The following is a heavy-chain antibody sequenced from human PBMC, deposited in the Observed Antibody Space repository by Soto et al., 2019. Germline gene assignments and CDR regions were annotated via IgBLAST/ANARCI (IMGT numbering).Heavy chain of an antibody. J-gene: IGHJ6*02. D-gene: IGHD4-17*01. CDR1: GFTFSSYA. V-gene: IGHV3-30-3*01. CDR3: ARDKHYGDYRVGYYYGMDV. CDR2: ISYDGSNK. Sequence: QVQLVESGGGVVQPGRSLRLSCAASGFTFSSYAMHWVREAPGKGLEWVAVISYDGSNKYYADSVKGRFTISRDNSKNTLYLQMNSLRAEDTAVYYCARDKHYGDYRVGYYYGMDVWGQGTTVTVSS.